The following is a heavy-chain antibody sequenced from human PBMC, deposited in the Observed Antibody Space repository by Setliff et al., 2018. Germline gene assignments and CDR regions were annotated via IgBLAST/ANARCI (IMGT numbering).Heavy chain of an antibody. CDR1: GLTFSSDA. D-gene: IGHD3-10*01. J-gene: IGHJ5*02. V-gene: IGHV3-23*03. Sequence: GGSLRLSCAASGLTFSSDAMTWVRQTPGKGLEWVSVISSDGSSIYYADSVKGRFTISRDNSQNTLYLQMDSLRPEDTAVYYCAKVKKQLIRGSGLDLWGQGTLVTVSS. CDR2: ISSDGSSI. CDR3: AKVKKQLIRGSGLDL.